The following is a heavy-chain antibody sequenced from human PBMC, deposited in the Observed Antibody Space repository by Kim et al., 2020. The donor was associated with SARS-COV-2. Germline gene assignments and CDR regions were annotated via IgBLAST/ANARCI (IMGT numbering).Heavy chain of an antibody. CDR3: AKVDGYCTGGVCQDY. J-gene: IGHJ4*02. Sequence: DSVKGRFNLSRDNAKNSLYLQMNSLRAEDTALYYCAKVDGYCTGGVCQDYWGQGTLVTVSS. D-gene: IGHD2-8*02. V-gene: IGHV3-9*01.